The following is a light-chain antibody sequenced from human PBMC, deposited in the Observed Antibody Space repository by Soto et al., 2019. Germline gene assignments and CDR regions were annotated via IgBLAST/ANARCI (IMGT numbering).Light chain of an antibody. J-gene: IGKJ1*01. CDR3: QQYGSSPLT. CDR1: QSLRSTY. Sequence: EIVLTQSPGTLSLSPGERATLSCRASQSLRSTYLAWYQQKPGQAPRLLIYGASNRATGIPDRFSGSGSGTDFTLTINRLEPEDFAVYYCQQYGSSPLTFGQGTKVDIK. V-gene: IGKV3-20*01. CDR2: GAS.